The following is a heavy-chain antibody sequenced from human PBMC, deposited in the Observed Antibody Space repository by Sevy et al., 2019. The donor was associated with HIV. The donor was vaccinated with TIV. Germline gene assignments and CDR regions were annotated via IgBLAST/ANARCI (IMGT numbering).Heavy chain of an antibody. CDR2: ISWKRGSI. CDR3: AKDISDGSSFVTKGAFDI. J-gene: IGHJ3*02. Sequence: GGSLRLSCAASGFSFDDYAMHWVRQAPGKGLEWVSGISWKRGSIDYADSVKGRFTISRDKAKNSLYLQMNSLRAEDTALYYCAKDISDGSSFVTKGAFDIWGQGTMVTVSS. D-gene: IGHD6-13*01. CDR1: GFSFDDYA. V-gene: IGHV3-9*01.